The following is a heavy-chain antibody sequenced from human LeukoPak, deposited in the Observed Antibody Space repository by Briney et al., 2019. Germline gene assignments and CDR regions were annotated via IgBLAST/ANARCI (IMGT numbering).Heavy chain of an antibody. CDR3: ARDSGHYADYYYYYTDV. V-gene: IGHV3-20*04. CDR1: GFTFDDYG. Sequence: GGSLRLSCAASGFTFDDYGMSWVRQAPGKGLEWVSGINWNGGSTGYADSVKGRFTISRDNAKNSLYLQMNSLRAEDTALYYCARDSGHYADYYYYYTDVWGKGTTVTVSS. J-gene: IGHJ6*03. D-gene: IGHD4-17*01. CDR2: INWNGGST.